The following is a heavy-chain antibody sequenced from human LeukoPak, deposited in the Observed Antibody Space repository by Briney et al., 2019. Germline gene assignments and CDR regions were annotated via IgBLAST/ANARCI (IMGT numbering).Heavy chain of an antibody. D-gene: IGHD6-13*01. CDR2: IKQDGSEK. J-gene: IGHJ6*03. V-gene: IGHV3-7*01. CDR3: ARAGTSIAAAGTFYYYYMDV. CDR1: GFTFSSYW. Sequence: GGSLRLSCAASGFTFSSYWMSWVRQAPGKGLEWVANIKQDGSEKNYVDSVKGRFTISRDNAKNSLYLQMNSLRAEDTAVYYCARAGTSIAAAGTFYYYYMDVWGKGTTVTVSS.